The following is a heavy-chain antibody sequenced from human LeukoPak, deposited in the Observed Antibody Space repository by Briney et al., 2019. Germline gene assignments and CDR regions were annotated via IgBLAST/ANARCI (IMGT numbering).Heavy chain of an antibody. J-gene: IGHJ3*02. V-gene: IGHV1-8*01. CDR2: MNPNSGNT. CDR3: ARAVDITMVRGVIITSDAFDI. Sequence: GASVKVSCKASGYTFTSYDINWVRQATGQGREWMGWMNPNSGNTGYAQKFQGRVTMTRNTSISTAYMELSSLRSEDTAVYYCARAVDITMVRGVIITSDAFDIWGQGTMVTVSS. CDR1: GYTFTSYD. D-gene: IGHD3-10*01.